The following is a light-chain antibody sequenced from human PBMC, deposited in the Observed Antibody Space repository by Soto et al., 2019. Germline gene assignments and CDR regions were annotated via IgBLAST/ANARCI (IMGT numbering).Light chain of an antibody. CDR2: GAS. CDR1: QSVSSN. V-gene: IGKV3-20*01. J-gene: IGKJ1*01. Sequence: EIVMTQSPATLSVSPGERATHSCRASQSVSSNLAWYQQKPGQAPRLLIYGASTRATGIPDRFSGSGSGTDFTLTISRLEPEDCAVYYCQQYGKSPTTVGQGTKVDI. CDR3: QQYGKSPTT.